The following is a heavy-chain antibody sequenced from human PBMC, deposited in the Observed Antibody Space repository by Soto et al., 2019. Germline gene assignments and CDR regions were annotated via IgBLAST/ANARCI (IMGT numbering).Heavy chain of an antibody. CDR3: AKGLRYFDWLLPKIFQFDY. CDR1: GFTFSSYA. CDR2: ISGSGGST. J-gene: IGHJ4*02. Sequence: EVQLLESGGGLVQPGGSLRLSCAASGFTFSSYAMSWVRQAPGKGLEWVSAISGSGGSTYYADSVKGRFTISRDNSKNTLYLQMNSLRAEDTAVYYCAKGLRYFDWLLPKIFQFDYWGQGTLVTVSS. V-gene: IGHV3-23*01. D-gene: IGHD3-9*01.